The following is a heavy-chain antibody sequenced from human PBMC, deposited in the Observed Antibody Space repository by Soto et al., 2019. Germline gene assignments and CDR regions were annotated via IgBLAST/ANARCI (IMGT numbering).Heavy chain of an antibody. V-gene: IGHV3-30*18. CDR3: AKEVETTDDAFDI. CDR2: ISYDGSNK. D-gene: IGHD4-4*01. CDR1: GFTFSSYG. J-gene: IGHJ3*02. Sequence: QVQLVESGGGVVQPGRSLRLSCAASGFTFSSYGMHWVRQAPGKGLEWVAVISYDGSNKYYADSVKGRFTISRDNSKNTLYLQMNSLRAEDTAVYYCAKEVETTDDAFDIWGQGTMVTVSS.